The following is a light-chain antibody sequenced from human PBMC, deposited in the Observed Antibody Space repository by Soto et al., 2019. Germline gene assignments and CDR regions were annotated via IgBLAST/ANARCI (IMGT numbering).Light chain of an antibody. V-gene: IGLV2-14*01. J-gene: IGLJ1*01. Sequence: SVLTQPGSVSGSPGQSITISCTGTSSDVGGYNYVSWYQQHPGKAPKLMIYEVSNRPSGVSNRFSGSKSGNTASLTISGLQAEDEADYYCSSYTSSSSLVVFGTGPKVTVL. CDR1: SSDVGGYNY. CDR3: SSYTSSSSLVV. CDR2: EVS.